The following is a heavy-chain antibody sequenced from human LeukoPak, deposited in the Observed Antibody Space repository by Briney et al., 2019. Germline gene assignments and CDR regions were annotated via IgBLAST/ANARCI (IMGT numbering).Heavy chain of an antibody. CDR3: TRGPNYSASDWFDP. CDR2: INPNSDDT. D-gene: IGHD5-24*01. Sequence: GASVKVSCKASGGTFSSYAISWVRQAPGQGLEWMGWINPNSDDTKYARKFQGRVTMTRDTSINTAYMELTRLRSDDTAVYYCTRGPNYSASDWFDPWGQGTLVTVSS. CDR1: GGTFSSYA. V-gene: IGHV1-2*02. J-gene: IGHJ5*02.